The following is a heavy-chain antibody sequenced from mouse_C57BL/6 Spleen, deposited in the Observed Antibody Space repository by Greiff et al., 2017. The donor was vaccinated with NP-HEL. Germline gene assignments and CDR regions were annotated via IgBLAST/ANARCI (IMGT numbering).Heavy chain of an antibody. CDR1: GYAFSSSW. V-gene: IGHV1-82*01. CDR3: AREDYYYYGSSYFDY. CDR2: IYPGDGDT. J-gene: IGHJ2*01. D-gene: IGHD1-1*01. Sequence: VQLQQSGPELVKPGASVKISCKASGYAFSSSWMNWVKQRPGKGLEWIGRIYPGDGDTNYNGKFKGKATLTADKSSSTAYMQLSSLTSEDSAVYFCAREDYYYYGSSYFDYWGQGTTLTVSS.